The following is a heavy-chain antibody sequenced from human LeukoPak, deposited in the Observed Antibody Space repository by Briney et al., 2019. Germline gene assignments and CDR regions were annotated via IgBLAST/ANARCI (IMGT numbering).Heavy chain of an antibody. D-gene: IGHD3-3*01. Sequence: SETLSLTCTVSDGSIRSSTDYWGWIRQSPGKGLEWIGSLYFRGITYYNPSLKSRVTISVDTSKNQFSLKLSSMTVADTAVYYCARHQGVVDLWGRGSLVTVSS. CDR1: DGSIRSSTDY. CDR3: ARHQGVVDL. CDR2: LYFRGIT. V-gene: IGHV4-39*01. J-gene: IGHJ2*01.